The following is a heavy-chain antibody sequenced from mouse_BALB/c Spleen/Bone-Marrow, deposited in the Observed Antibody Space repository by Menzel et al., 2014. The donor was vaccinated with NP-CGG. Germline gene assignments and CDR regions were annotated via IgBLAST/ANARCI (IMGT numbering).Heavy chain of an antibody. J-gene: IGHJ4*01. D-gene: IGHD4-1*01. Sequence: EVKLVESGGGLVQPGGSLRLSGATSGFTFTDYFMTWVRQPPGKALEWLGFIRNKANGYTTDYSASVKGRFTISRDNSQSILYLQMNTLRAEDSATYYCASLLTFYAMDYWGQGTSVTVSS. CDR2: IRNKANGYTT. V-gene: IGHV7-3*02. CDR3: ASLLTFYAMDY. CDR1: GFTFTDYF.